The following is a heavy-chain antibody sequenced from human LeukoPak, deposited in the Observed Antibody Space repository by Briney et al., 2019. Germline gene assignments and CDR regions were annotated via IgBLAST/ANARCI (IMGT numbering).Heavy chain of an antibody. CDR3: ASPSSRTIQPSHYYGLDV. CDR1: GGSFSGYY. D-gene: IGHD6-13*01. V-gene: IGHV4-34*01. Sequence: PSETLSLTCAVYGGSFSGYYWSWIRQPPGKGLEWIGEINHSGSTNYNPSLKSRVTISVDTSKNQFSLKLSSVTAADTAVYYCASPSSRTIQPSHYYGLDVWGQGTTVTVSS. J-gene: IGHJ6*02. CDR2: INHSGST.